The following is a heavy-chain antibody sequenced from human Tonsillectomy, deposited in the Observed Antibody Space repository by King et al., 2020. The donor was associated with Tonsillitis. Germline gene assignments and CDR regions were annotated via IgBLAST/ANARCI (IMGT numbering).Heavy chain of an antibody. V-gene: IGHV3-74*01. D-gene: IGHD5/OR15-5a*01. Sequence: EVQLVESGGGLVQPGGSLRLSCAASGFSLSNYWMHWVRQGPEKGLVWVSHINSAGTITSYADSVKGRFAISRDIVKNTLYLQMNSLRAEDTAVYYCARDGLSTTPLSLGGPGTPITVSS. CDR1: GFSLSNYW. J-gene: IGHJ4*02. CDR3: ARDGLSTTPLSL. CDR2: INSAGTIT.